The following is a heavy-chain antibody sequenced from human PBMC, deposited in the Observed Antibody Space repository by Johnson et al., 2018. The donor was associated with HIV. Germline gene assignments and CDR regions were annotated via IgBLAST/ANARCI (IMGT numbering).Heavy chain of an antibody. CDR3: AKDQWELSRGAFDI. CDR2: IRYDGSNQ. V-gene: IGHV3-30*02. J-gene: IGHJ3*02. CDR1: GFTFSRHG. D-gene: IGHD1-26*01. Sequence: QVQLVESGGGVVQPGGSLRLSCAASGFTFSRHGMHWVRQAPGKGLEWVAFIRYDGSNQYYGDSVKGRFTISRDNSKNTLYLQMTSLRAEDTAVYYCAKDQWELSRGAFDIWGQGTMVTVSS.